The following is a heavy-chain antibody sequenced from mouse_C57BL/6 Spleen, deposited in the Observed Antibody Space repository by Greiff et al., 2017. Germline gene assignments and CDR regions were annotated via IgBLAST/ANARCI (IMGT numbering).Heavy chain of an antibody. J-gene: IGHJ1*03. V-gene: IGHV1-69*01. Sequence: QVQLQQSGAELVMPGASVKLSCKASGYTFTSYWMHWVKQRPGQGLEWIGEIDPSDSYTNYNQKFKGKSTLTVDKSSSTAYMQLSSLTSEDSAVYYCARSRAGTLYFDVWGTGTTVTVSS. D-gene: IGHD4-1*01. CDR1: GYTFTSYW. CDR3: ARSRAGTLYFDV. CDR2: IDPSDSYT.